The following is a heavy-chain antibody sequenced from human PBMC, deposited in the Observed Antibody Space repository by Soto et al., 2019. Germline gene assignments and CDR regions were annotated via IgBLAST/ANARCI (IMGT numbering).Heavy chain of an antibody. CDR3: ARFEYRSSSADF. CDR1: VVSVSSENYY. D-gene: IGHD3-10*01. Sequence: SETLSLTCTFSVVSVSSENYYCGWMRQPPGKGLEWVGYINYSGSTSFHPSLKSRVTMSLDTAKNQFSMKLTSVTAADTAVYFCARFEYRSSSADFWGQGTLVTVSP. J-gene: IGHJ4*02. CDR2: INYSGST. V-gene: IGHV4-61*01.